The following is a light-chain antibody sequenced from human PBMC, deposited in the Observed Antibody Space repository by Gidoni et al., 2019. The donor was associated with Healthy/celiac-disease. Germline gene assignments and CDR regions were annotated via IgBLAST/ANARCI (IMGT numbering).Light chain of an antibody. CDR2: QDS. CDR3: QAWDSSTAPYV. CDR1: KLGDKY. Sequence: SYEQTQPPSVSVSPGQTASITCSGDKLGDKYACWYQQKPGQSPVLVIYQDSKRPSGIPERFSGSTSGNTATLTISGTQAMDAADYSCQAWDSSTAPYVFGTGTKVTVL. V-gene: IGLV3-1*01. J-gene: IGLJ1*01.